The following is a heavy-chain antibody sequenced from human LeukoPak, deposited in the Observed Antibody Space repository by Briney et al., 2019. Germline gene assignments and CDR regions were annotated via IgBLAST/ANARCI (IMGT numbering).Heavy chain of an antibody. Sequence: ASVKVSCKTSGYXFTAHYIHWVRQAPGQGLEWMGWIDPNSGGTNYAQKFLGSVTMTGDTSINTAFMEIRRLRSDDTAIYYCARGRGTTMVRGVITNYFDLWGRGSLVTVSS. D-gene: IGHD3-10*01. V-gene: IGHV1-2*02. CDR3: ARGRGTTMVRGVITNYFDL. CDR2: IDPNSGGT. J-gene: IGHJ2*01. CDR1: GYXFTAHY.